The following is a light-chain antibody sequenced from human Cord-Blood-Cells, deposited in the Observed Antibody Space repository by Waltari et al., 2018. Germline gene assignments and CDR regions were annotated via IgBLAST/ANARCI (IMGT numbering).Light chain of an antibody. CDR2: WAS. J-gene: IGKJ1*01. Sequence: DIVMTQSPDSLAGSLGERATINCKYSQSVLYSSNNKNYLAWYQQKPGQPPKLLIYWASTRESGVPYRFSGSGSGTDFTLTISSLQAEDVAVYYCQQYYSTPQTFGQGTKVEIK. CDR3: QQYYSTPQT. V-gene: IGKV4-1*01. CDR1: QSVLYSSNNKNY.